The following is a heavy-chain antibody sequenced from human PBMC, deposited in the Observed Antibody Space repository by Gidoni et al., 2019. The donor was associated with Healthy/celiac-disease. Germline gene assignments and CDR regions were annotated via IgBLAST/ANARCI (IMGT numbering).Heavy chain of an antibody. CDR2: ISLNSGSI. V-gene: IGHV3-9*01. CDR3: AKDRDVDTAMGVFDY. J-gene: IGHJ4*02. D-gene: IGHD5-18*01. CDR1: GFTFDDYA. Sequence: EVQLVESGGGLVQPGRSLRLSCAASGFTFDDYAMHWVRQAPGKGLEWVSGISLNSGSIGYADSVKGRFTISRDNAKNSLYLQMNSLRAEDTALYYCAKDRDVDTAMGVFDYWGQGTLVTVSS.